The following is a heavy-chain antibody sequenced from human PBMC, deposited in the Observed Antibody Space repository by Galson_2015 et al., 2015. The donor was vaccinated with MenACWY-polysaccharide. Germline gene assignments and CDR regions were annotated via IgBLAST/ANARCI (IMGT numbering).Heavy chain of an antibody. D-gene: IGHD5-12*01. CDR1: GFTFSSYA. Sequence: SLRLSCAAAGFTFSSYAMSWVRQAPGKGLEWVSSMSGSGGSTYYGDSVKGRLTISRDNSKKTLYLQMNSLRAEDTAIYYCARLSGYTYRSPYYSDYWGQGTLVTVSS. CDR2: MSGSGGST. CDR3: ARLSGYTYRSPYYSDY. V-gene: IGHV3-23*01. J-gene: IGHJ4*02.